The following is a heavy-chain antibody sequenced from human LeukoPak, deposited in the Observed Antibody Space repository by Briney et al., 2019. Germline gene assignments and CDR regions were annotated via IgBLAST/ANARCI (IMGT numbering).Heavy chain of an antibody. CDR3: AKGSNRGVATIDY. CDR2: ISYDGTNK. J-gene: IGHJ4*02. V-gene: IGHV3-30*18. Sequence: GGSLRLSCAVSGFTFSSYGMHWVRQAPGKGLEWMAVISYDGTNKYYADSVKGRFTISRDNSKNTLYLQMNSLRAEDTAVYYCAKGSNRGVATIDYWGQGTLVTVPS. D-gene: IGHD5-12*01. CDR1: GFTFSSYG.